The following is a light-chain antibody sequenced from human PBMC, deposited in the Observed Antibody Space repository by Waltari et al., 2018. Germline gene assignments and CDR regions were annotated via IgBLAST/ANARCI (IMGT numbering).Light chain of an antibody. CDR3: QHYVRLPAT. CDR1: QSVSRA. V-gene: IGKV3-20*01. J-gene: IGKJ1*01. CDR2: GAS. Sequence: EIVLTQSPGSLSSSPGERVTLACRASQSVSRALACYQQKPGQAPRPLIFGASNRATGSPDRFSGSVSETDFSLTISRLEPEDFAVYYCQHYVRLPATFGRGTKVEIK.